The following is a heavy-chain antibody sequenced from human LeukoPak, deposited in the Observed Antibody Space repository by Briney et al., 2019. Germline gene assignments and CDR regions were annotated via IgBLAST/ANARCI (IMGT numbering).Heavy chain of an antibody. J-gene: IGHJ4*02. CDR1: GYTFTSYA. Sequence: ASVKVSCKASGYTFTSYAMHWVRQAPGQRLGWMGWINAGNGNTKYSQKFQGRVTITRDTSASTAYMELSSLRSEDTAVYYCAKMIVGAPGRGYFDYWGQGTLVTVSS. D-gene: IGHD1-26*01. CDR3: AKMIVGAPGRGYFDY. V-gene: IGHV1-3*01. CDR2: INAGNGNT.